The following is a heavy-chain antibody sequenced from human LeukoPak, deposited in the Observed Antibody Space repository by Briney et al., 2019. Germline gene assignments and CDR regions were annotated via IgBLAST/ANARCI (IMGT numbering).Heavy chain of an antibody. CDR3: AIQARGYNYPFDH. CDR1: GFTFSSYE. D-gene: IGHD1-1*01. J-gene: IGHJ4*02. CDR2: ISGSGGGGT. V-gene: IGHV3-23*01. Sequence: GGSLRLSCAASGFTFSSYEMNWVRQGPGKGLEWVSIISGSGGGGTYSADSVKGRFTISRDNSKNTLYLQMNSLRAEDTAVYYCAIQARGYNYPFDHWGQGTLVTVSS.